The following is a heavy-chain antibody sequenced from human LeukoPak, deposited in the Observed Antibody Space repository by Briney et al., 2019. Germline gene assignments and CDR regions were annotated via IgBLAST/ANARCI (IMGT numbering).Heavy chain of an antibody. V-gene: IGHV4-59*08. D-gene: IGHD5-24*01. CDR1: GGSISSYY. Sequence: SETLSLTCTVSGGSISSYYWSWIRQPPGKGLEWIGYIYYSGSTNYNPSLKSRVTISVDTSKNQFSLKLSSVTAADTAVYYCARHRRDGYNDNWFDPWGQGTLVTVSS. J-gene: IGHJ5*02. CDR3: ARHRRDGYNDNWFDP. CDR2: IYYSGST.